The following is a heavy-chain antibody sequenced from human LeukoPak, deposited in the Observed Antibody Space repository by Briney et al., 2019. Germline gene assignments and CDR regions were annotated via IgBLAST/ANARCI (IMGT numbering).Heavy chain of an antibody. Sequence: GGSLRLSCAASGFTVSNFWMSWVRQAPGKGLEWVANINKDGSGKYYVDSVEGRFTISRDNSKNSLYLQMNSLRADDTAVYYCARDPDYGDPGPFWDYWGQGTLVTVSS. D-gene: IGHD4-17*01. J-gene: IGHJ4*02. CDR2: INKDGSGK. CDR3: ARDPDYGDPGPFWDY. CDR1: GFTVSNFW. V-gene: IGHV3-7*01.